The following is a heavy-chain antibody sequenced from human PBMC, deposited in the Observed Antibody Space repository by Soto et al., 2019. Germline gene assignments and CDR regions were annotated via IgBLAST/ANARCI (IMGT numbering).Heavy chain of an antibody. CDR2: ISGSSSYT. CDR1: GFIFSDYY. CDR3: AMAQITAQYYFDY. V-gene: IGHV3-11*06. Sequence: LRLSCAASGFIFSDYYMTWIRQAPGKGLEWVSYISGSSSYTNYADSVKGRFTISRDNAKNSLYLQMNSLRAEDTAVYYRAMAQITAQYYFDYWGQGTLVTVSS. D-gene: IGHD6-6*01. J-gene: IGHJ4*02.